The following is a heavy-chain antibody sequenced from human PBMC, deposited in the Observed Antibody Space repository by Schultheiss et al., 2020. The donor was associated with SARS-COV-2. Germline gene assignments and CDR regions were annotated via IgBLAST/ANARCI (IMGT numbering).Heavy chain of an antibody. CDR2: INCDGSEK. J-gene: IGHJ5*02. D-gene: IGHD5-12*01. V-gene: IGHV3-52*01. Sequence: GGSLRLSCAASGFTFSSSWMHWVCQAPEKGLEWVADINCDGSEKYYVDSVKGRLTISRVNSKNTLYLQMNSLRAEDTAVYYCARERGYSGYDLVAWGQGTVVTVAS. CDR3: ARERGYSGYDLVA. CDR1: GFTFSSSW.